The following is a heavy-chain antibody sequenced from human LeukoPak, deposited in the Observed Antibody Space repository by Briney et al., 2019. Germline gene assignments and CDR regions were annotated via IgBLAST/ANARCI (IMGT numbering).Heavy chain of an antibody. J-gene: IGHJ4*02. D-gene: IGHD3-10*01. CDR2: ISSSGSTI. CDR3: ARAKYGSGSFDY. CDR1: GFTFSSYE. Sequence: GGSLRLSCAASGFTFSSYEMNWVRQAPGEGLEWVSYISSSGSTIYYADSVKGRFTMSRDNAKKSLYLQMNSLRADDTAVYYCARAKYGSGSFDYWGQGTLVTVSS. V-gene: IGHV3-48*03.